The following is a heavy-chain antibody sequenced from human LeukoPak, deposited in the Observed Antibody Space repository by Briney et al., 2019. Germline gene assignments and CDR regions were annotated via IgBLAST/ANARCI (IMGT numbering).Heavy chain of an antibody. CDR1: GGSISSYY. CDR3: ARGYTTDYYYMDV. V-gene: IGHV4-59*01. CDR2: IYYSGST. J-gene: IGHJ6*03. Sequence: PSETLSLTCTVSGGSISSYYWSWIRQPPGKGPEWIGYIYYSGSTNYNPSLKSRVTISVDTSKNQFSLKLSSVTAADTAVYYCARGYTTDYYYMDVWGKGTMVTVSS. D-gene: IGHD1-14*01.